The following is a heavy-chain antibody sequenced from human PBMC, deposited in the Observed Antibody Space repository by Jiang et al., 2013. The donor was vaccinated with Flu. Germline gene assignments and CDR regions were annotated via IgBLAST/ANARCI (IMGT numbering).Heavy chain of an antibody. V-gene: IGHV2-5*02. CDR3: AHLPMVVVFDF. D-gene: IGHD3-22*01. CDR2: IYWDDDK. J-gene: IGHJ4*02. Sequence: LALIYWDDDKRYSPSLKSRLTITKDTSKNQVVLKMTNMDPVDTATYYCAHLPMVVVFDFWGQGTLVTVSS.